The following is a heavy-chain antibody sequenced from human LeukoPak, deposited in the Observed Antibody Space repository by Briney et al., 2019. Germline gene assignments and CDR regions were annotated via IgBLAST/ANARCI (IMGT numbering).Heavy chain of an antibody. J-gene: IGHJ4*02. CDR2: INPNSGGT. CDR1: GYTFNGYY. D-gene: IGHD3-10*01. V-gene: IGHV1-2*02. Sequence: GASVKVSCKASGYTFNGYYIHWVRQAPGQGLEWMGWINPNSGGTNYAQKFQGRVTMTRDTSISTAYMELSRLRSDDTAVFYCARDRYGSGSADYWGQGTLVTVSS. CDR3: ARDRYGSGSADY.